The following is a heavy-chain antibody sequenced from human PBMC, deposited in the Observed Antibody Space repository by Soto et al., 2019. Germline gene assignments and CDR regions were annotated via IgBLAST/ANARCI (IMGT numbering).Heavy chain of an antibody. V-gene: IGHV3-9*01. Sequence: EVQLVESGGGLVQPGRSLRLSCAASGFTFDDYAMHWVRQAPGKGLEWVSGISWNSGSIGYADSVKGRFTIARDNAKNSLYLQMNSLRAEDTALYYCAKDIGDIVVVVAAGFDYWGQGTLVTVSS. D-gene: IGHD2-15*01. CDR1: GFTFDDYA. CDR3: AKDIGDIVVVVAAGFDY. CDR2: ISWNSGSI. J-gene: IGHJ4*02.